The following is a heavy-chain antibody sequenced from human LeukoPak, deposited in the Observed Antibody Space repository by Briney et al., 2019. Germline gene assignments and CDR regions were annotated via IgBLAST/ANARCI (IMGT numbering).Heavy chain of an antibody. V-gene: IGHV4-39*01. J-gene: IGHJ4*02. CDR2: IYYSGIP. CDR1: GGSISSSSYY. Sequence: SETLSLTCTLSGGSISSSSYYWGWIRQPPGKGLEWIGSIYYSGIPYYNPSLKSRVTISVDTSKNQFSLKLSSVTAADTAVYYCARLMATTSGGFDYWGQGTLVTVSS. D-gene: IGHD5-24*01. CDR3: ARLMATTSGGFDY.